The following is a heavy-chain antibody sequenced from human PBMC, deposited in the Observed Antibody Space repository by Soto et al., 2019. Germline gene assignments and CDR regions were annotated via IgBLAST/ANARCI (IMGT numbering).Heavy chain of an antibody. D-gene: IGHD5-18*01. J-gene: IGHJ5*02. V-gene: IGHV4-4*02. CDR1: GASFSSGYW. CDR2: IYHSGST. Sequence: SETLSLTCAVSGASFSSGYWWSWVRQPPGKGLEWIGEIYHSGSTNYNPSLKSRVTISVDTSKNQFSLKLSSVTAADTAVYYCARKGYSYGYGLGLRWFDPWGQGTLVTVSS. CDR3: ARKGYSYGYGLGLRWFDP.